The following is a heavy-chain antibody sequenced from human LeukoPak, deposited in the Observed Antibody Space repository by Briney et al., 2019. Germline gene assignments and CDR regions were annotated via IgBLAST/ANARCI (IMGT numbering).Heavy chain of an antibody. Sequence: SETLSLTCTVAGGSISSSNYDWGWIRQPPGKGLEWIGNIYYSGRTNYNPSLQSRVTMSVDTSKNQFPLELSSVTATDTAVYYCARGRARYYDSSGYYYYFDYWGQGTLVTVSS. CDR3: ARGRARYYDSSGYYYYFDY. V-gene: IGHV4-39*01. CDR1: GGSISSSNYD. J-gene: IGHJ4*02. CDR2: IYYSGRT. D-gene: IGHD3-22*01.